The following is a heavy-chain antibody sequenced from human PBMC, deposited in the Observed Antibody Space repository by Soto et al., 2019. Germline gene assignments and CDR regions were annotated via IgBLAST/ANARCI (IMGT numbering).Heavy chain of an antibody. V-gene: IGHV4-59*01. CDR3: ARGAYSSSWWDYYGMDV. D-gene: IGHD6-13*01. Sequence: SETLSLTCTVSGGSISSYYWSWIRQPPGKGLEWIGYIYYSGSTNYNPSLKSRVTISVDTSKNQFSLKLSSVAAADTAVYYCARGAYSSSWWDYYGMDVWGQGTTVTVSS. CDR2: IYYSGST. CDR1: GGSISSYY. J-gene: IGHJ6*02.